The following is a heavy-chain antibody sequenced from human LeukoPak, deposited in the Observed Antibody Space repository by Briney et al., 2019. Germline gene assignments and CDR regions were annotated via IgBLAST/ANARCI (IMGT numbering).Heavy chain of an antibody. D-gene: IGHD3-10*01. CDR3: ARAGSGSGDI. V-gene: IGHV4-39*01. CDR2: VDYNGGT. Sequence: SETLSLTCSVSGGSMSSSAYYWGWIRQPPGKGLEWIGSVDYNGGTYQNPSVSSRVTIKADTSRSQFSLKLSSVTAADTALYYCARAGSGSGDIWGQGTMVTVSS. J-gene: IGHJ3*02. CDR1: GGSMSSSAYY.